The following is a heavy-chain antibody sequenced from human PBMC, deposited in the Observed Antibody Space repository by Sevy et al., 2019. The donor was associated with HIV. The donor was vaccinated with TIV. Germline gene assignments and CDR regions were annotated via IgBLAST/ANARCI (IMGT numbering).Heavy chain of an antibody. CDR3: ARDLPSSATTVAHFDY. CDR1: GFPFSSYE. CDR2: ISNTGNTI. V-gene: IGHV3-48*03. J-gene: IGHJ4*02. D-gene: IGHD4-17*01. Sequence: GGSLRLSCTASGFPFSSYEMNWVRQAPGRGLEWISYISNTGNTISYSDSVRGRFTVSRDNAKNSLFLHMNSLRAEDTATYYCARDLPSSATTVAHFDYWGRGTLVTVSS.